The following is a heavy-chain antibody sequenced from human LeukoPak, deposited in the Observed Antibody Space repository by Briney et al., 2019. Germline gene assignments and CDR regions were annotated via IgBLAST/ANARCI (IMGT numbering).Heavy chain of an antibody. CDR3: ARQSIACGGDCYSLFDY. J-gene: IGHJ4*02. CDR1: GYSFTSYW. V-gene: IGHV5-51*01. D-gene: IGHD2-21*02. Sequence: GESLKISCKGSGYSFTSYWIGWVRQMPGKGLEWMGIIYPGDSDTRYSPSFQGQVTISADKPISTAYLQWSSLKASDTAMYYCARQSIACGGDCYSLFDYWGQGTLVTVSS. CDR2: IYPGDSDT.